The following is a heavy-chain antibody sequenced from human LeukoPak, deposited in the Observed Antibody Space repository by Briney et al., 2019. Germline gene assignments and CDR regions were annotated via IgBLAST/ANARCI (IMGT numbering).Heavy chain of an antibody. D-gene: IGHD3-3*01. CDR3: ARGRYYDFWSGYTRHWFDP. J-gene: IGHJ5*02. CDR2: INHSGST. Sequence: SETLSLTCAAYGGSFSGYYWSWIRQPPGKGLEWIGEINHSGSTNYNPSLKGRVTISVDTSKNQFSLKLSPVTAADTAVYYCARGRYYDFWSGYTRHWFDPWGQGTLVTVSS. CDR1: GGSFSGYY. V-gene: IGHV4-34*01.